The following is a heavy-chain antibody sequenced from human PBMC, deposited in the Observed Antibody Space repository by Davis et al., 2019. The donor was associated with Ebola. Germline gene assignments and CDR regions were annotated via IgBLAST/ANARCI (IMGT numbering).Heavy chain of an antibody. Sequence: ASVKVSCKASGYTFTSYAMHWVRQAPGQRLEWMGWINAGNGNTKYSQKFQGRVTITRDTSASTAYMELSSLRSEDTAVYYCARVGGYSGSIGDAFDIWGQGTMVTVSS. V-gene: IGHV1-3*01. CDR3: ARVGGYSGSIGDAFDI. CDR1: GYTFTSYA. D-gene: IGHD1-26*01. J-gene: IGHJ3*02. CDR2: INAGNGNT.